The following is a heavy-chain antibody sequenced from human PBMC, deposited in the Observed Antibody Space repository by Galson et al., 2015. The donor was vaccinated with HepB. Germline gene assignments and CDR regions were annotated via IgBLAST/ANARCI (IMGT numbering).Heavy chain of an antibody. D-gene: IGHD3-22*01. V-gene: IGHV5-51*01. CDR2: IYPGDSDT. Sequence: QSGAEVKKSGESLKISCKGSGYTFSTYWIAWERQMPGKGLEFIGIIYPGDSDTRYSPSFQGQVTISADKSISTAHLRWSSLKAPDTAMYYCARLYDSSGYYFGRFDYWGQGTLVTVSS. J-gene: IGHJ4*02. CDR3: ARLYDSSGYYFGRFDY. CDR1: GYTFSTYW.